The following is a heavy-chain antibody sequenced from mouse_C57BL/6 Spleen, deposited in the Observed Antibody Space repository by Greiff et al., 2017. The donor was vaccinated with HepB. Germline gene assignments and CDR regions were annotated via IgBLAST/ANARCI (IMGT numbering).Heavy chain of an antibody. CDR2: IDPSDSYT. Sequence: QVQLQQSGAELVKPGASVKLSCKASGYTFTSYWMQWVKQRPGQGLEWIGEIDPSDSYTNYNQKFKGKDTLSVDTSSSTDYMPLSSHTSEDSAVYYCARGIYDGNSYLDYWGQGPTLTVSS. CDR1: GYTFTSYW. V-gene: IGHV1-50*01. CDR3: ARGIYDGNSYLDY. J-gene: IGHJ2*01. D-gene: IGHD1-1*01.